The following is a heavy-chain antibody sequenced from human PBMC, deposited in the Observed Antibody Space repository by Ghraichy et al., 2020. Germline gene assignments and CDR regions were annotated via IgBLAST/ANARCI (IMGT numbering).Heavy chain of an antibody. D-gene: IGHD2-2*01. CDR2: TYYRSKWYN. J-gene: IGHJ5*02. CDR1: GDSVSSNSAA. V-gene: IGHV6-1*01. Sequence: SQTLSLTCAISGDSVSSNSAAWNWIRQSPSRGLEWLGRTYYRSKWYNDYAVSVKSRITINPDTSKNQFSLQLNSVTPEDTAVYYCARDEGDVYCSSTSCGWFDPWGQGTLVTVSS. CDR3: ARDEGDVYCSSTSCGWFDP.